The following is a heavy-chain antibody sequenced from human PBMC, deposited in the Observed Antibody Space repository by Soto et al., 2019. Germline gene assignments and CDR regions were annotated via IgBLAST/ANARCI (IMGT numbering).Heavy chain of an antibody. CDR1: GGSVSSGSYY. CDR3: ARGRTVRNYADDSSDYFYFFDY. Sequence: KASETLSLTCTVSGGSVSSGSYYWGWMRQSPGKELEWIGYVYYTGSTNYNPSLKSRVTISVDRSKNQFSLKLTSANAADTAVYYCARGRTVRNYADDSSDYFYFFDYWGQGTQVTVSS. D-gene: IGHD3-22*01. J-gene: IGHJ4*02. CDR2: VYYTGST. V-gene: IGHV4-61*01.